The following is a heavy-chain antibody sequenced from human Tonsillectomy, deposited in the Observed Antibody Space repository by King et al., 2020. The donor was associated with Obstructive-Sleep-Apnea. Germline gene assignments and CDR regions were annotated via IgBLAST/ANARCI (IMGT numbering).Heavy chain of an antibody. CDR1: GASISSGAYY. CDR2: IYHSGST. J-gene: IGHJ1*01. D-gene: IGHD3-10*01. Sequence: VQLQESGPGLLKPSQTLSLTCSVSGASISSGAYYWCWIRQLPGKGLEWIGYIYHSGSTYYNPSLKSRVTMSVDTSKNQFSLKLSSVTAADTAVFYCARGLNYFDTAGRGGIHFQHWGQGALVTVSS. V-gene: IGHV4-31*03. CDR3: ARGLNYFDTAGRGGIHFQH.